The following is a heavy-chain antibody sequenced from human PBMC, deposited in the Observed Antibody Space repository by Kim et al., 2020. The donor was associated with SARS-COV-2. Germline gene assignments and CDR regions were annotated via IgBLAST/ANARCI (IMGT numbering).Heavy chain of an antibody. V-gene: IGHV3-48*03. CDR3: ARIPLGGYRTGVKYFQH. CDR1: GFTFSSYE. CDR2: ISSSGSTI. J-gene: IGHJ1*01. Sequence: GGSLRLSCAASGFTFSSYEMNWVRQAPGKGLEWVSYISSSGSTIYYADSVKGRFTISRDNAKNSLYLQMNSLRAEDTAVYYCARIPLGGYRTGVKYFQHWGQGTLVTVSS. D-gene: IGHD3-16*01.